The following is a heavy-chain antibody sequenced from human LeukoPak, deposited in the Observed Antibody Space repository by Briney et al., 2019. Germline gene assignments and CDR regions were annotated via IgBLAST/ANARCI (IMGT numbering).Heavy chain of an antibody. J-gene: IGHJ5*02. CDR1: GYTFNDYF. V-gene: IGHV1-2*02. Sequence: ASVRVSCKASGYTFNDYFLHWVRQAPGQGLEWMGWINPKNGATNYVQKFQGRVTMTWDTSITTANMELNRLEADDMAVYYCARGYEYGWFDPWGQGTLVIVSS. CDR3: ARGYEYGWFDP. CDR2: INPKNGAT. D-gene: IGHD4/OR15-4a*01.